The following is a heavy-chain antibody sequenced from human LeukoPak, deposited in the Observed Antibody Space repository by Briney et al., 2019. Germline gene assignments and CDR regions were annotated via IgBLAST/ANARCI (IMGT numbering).Heavy chain of an antibody. D-gene: IGHD1-26*01. V-gene: IGHV3-74*01. J-gene: IGHJ4*02. Sequence: GGSLRLSCAASGFTFSPYWMHWVRQAPGKGLLWASRINSDGSSTSYADSVKGRFTISRDNAKNTLYLQMNSLRAEDTGVYYCARDRNTGSSYENLFEYWGQGTLVTVSA. CDR3: ARDRNTGSSYENLFEY. CDR2: INSDGSST. CDR1: GFTFSPYW.